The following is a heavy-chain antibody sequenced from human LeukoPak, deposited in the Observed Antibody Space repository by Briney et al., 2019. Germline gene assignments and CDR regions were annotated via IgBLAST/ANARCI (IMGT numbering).Heavy chain of an antibody. CDR1: GYTFTSYY. V-gene: IGHV1-46*01. J-gene: IGHJ4*02. CDR3: ARGEGSGDY. D-gene: IGHD1-26*01. CDR2: INVNAGTT. Sequence: EASVKVSCKASGYTFTSYYMHWVRQAPGQGLEWMGIINVNAGTTNYAQKFQGRVTMTRDTSTSTVYMELSSLRSDDTAVYYCARGEGSGDYWGQGTLVTVSS.